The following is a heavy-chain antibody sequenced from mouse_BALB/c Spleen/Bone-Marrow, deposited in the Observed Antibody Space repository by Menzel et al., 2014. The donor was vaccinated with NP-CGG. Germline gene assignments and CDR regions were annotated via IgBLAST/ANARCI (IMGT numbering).Heavy chain of an antibody. D-gene: IGHD1-1*01. J-gene: IGHJ4*01. CDR2: VWGAGTT. CDR3: ARGTEVFLYVLHY. Sequence: VHLAESGPGLVAPLQSLSITCPVSGFSLTGYGVNWIRQPPGKGLECLGMVWGAGTTDYNSARKARRSISKDNSKIQVFLKMNSLQTDDTARYYCARGTEVFLYVLHYWGQATSVAV. CDR1: GFSLTGYG. V-gene: IGHV2-6-7*01.